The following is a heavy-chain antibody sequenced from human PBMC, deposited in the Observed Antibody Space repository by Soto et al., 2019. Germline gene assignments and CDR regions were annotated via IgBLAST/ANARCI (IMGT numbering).Heavy chain of an antibody. D-gene: IGHD6-13*01. CDR1: GYTFTSYA. V-gene: IGHV1-3*01. CDR3: ARTPPTGYSRSWYEAPLDY. Sequence: QVQLVQSGAEVKKPGASVKVSCKASGYTFTSYAMHWVRQAPGQRLEWMGWINAGNGNTKYSQKFQGRVTITRDTSASTAYMELSSLRTEDTAVYYCARTPPTGYSRSWYEAPLDYWGQGTLVTVSS. CDR2: INAGNGNT. J-gene: IGHJ4*02.